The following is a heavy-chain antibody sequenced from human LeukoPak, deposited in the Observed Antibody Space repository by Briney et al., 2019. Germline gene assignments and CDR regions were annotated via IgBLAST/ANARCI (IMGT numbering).Heavy chain of an antibody. Sequence: ARSLRLSCAASGFTFSNFAMHWVRQAPGKGLEWVAVISYDGSDKYYADSVKGRFTISRDNSKITLYLQINRLRAEDTAVYYCARLETRGSAQAGGDYWGQGTLVTVSS. D-gene: IGHD2-15*01. CDR2: ISYDGSDK. CDR1: GFTFSNFA. J-gene: IGHJ4*02. V-gene: IGHV3-30-3*01. CDR3: ARLETRGSAQAGGDY.